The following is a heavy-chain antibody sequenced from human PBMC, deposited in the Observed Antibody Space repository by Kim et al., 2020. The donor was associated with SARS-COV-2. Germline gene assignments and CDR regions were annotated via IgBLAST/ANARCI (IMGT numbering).Heavy chain of an antibody. V-gene: IGHV4-34*01. J-gene: IGHJ2*01. CDR1: GGSFRGYY. Sequence: SETLSLTCAVYGGSFRGYYWTWVRQSPGKGLEWIAEINHNAAANYNPSLKSRVTISRDRSKNQFSLKLTSVTAADTAIYFCARAIYGDRNSRYFDLWGRGTPVTVSS. CDR2: INHNAAA. CDR3: ARAIYGDRNSRYFDL. D-gene: IGHD4-17*01.